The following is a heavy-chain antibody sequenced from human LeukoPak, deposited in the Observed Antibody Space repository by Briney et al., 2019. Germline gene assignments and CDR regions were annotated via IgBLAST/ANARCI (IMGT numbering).Heavy chain of an antibody. CDR1: GGSISSYY. Sequence: PSETLSLTCTVSGGSISSYYWSWIRQPPGKGLEWIGYIYYSGSTNYNPSLKSRVTISVDTSKNQFSLKLSSVTAADTAVYYCARAQTTRGDAFDIWGQGTLVTVSS. J-gene: IGHJ3*02. D-gene: IGHD1-7*01. CDR3: ARAQTTRGDAFDI. CDR2: IYYSGST. V-gene: IGHV4-59*01.